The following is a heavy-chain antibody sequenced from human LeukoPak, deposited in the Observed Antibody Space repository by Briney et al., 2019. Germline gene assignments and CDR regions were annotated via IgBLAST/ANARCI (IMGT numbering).Heavy chain of an antibody. CDR2: INHSGST. J-gene: IGHJ4*02. V-gene: IGHV4-34*01. CDR1: GGSISSYY. D-gene: IGHD6-19*01. CDR3: ARHRSGWSGYFDY. Sequence: SETLSLTCTVSGGSISSYYWSWIRQPPGKGLEWIGEINHSGSTNYNPSLKSRVTISVDTSKNQFSLKLSSVTAADTAVYYCARHRSGWSGYFDYWGQGTLVTVSS.